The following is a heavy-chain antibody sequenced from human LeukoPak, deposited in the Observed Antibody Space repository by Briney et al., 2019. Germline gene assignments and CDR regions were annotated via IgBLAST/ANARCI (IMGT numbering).Heavy chain of an antibody. D-gene: IGHD6-13*01. CDR3: AGGRHGAAGTDY. CDR2: ISSSSSYI. V-gene: IGHV3-21*01. CDR1: GFTFSSYS. Sequence: GGSLRLSCAASGFTFSSYSMNWVRQAPGKGLEWVSSISSSSSYIYYADSVKGRFTISRDNAKNSLYLQMNSLRAEDTAVYYCAGGRHGAAGTDYWGQGTLVTVSS. J-gene: IGHJ4*02.